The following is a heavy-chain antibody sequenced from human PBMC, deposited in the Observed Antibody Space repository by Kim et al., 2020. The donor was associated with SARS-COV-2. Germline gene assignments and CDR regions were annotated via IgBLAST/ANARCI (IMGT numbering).Heavy chain of an antibody. CDR2: INHSRST. CDR1: GYC. V-gene: IGHV4-34*01. J-gene: IGHJ4*02. D-gene: IGHD2-2*01. Sequence: GYCCRWNRQPPGKGLEWIGEINHSRSTSHNPSLKSRVTISVDTSKNQFSLKRSSVTAADTAVYYCARGWRAYCSSTSCYKYYFDYWGQGTL. CDR3: ARGWRAYCSSTSCYKYYFDY.